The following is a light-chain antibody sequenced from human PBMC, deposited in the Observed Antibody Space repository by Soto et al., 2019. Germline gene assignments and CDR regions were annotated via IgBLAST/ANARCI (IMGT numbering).Light chain of an antibody. Sequence: EIVLTQSPDTVSLSPGDRATLFCRASQSVSSSSVAWYQQKPGQAPRLLIYATSYRATDIPGRFSAGGAGTDFTLTISRLEPEDFAVYYCQQYGRSPLTFGQGSKVETK. CDR1: QSVSSSS. V-gene: IGKV3-20*01. J-gene: IGKJ1*01. CDR3: QQYGRSPLT. CDR2: ATS.